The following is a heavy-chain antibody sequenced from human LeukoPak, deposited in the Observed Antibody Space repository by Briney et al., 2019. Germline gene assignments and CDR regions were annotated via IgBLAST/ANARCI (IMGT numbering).Heavy chain of an antibody. CDR1: GFTFGDYA. V-gene: IGHV3-49*04. CDR2: IRSKAYGGTT. CDR3: TRAWPPYGSGHSTDY. J-gene: IGHJ4*02. D-gene: IGHD3-10*01. Sequence: GGSLRLSCAASGFTFGDYAMSWVRQAPGKGLEWVGFIRSKAYGGTTEYAASVKGRFTISRDDSKSIAYLQMNSLKTEDTAVYYCTRAWPPYGSGHSTDYWGQGTLVTVSS.